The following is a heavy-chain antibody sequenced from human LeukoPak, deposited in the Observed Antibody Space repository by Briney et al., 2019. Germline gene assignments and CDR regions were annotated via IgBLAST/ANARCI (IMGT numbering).Heavy chain of an antibody. V-gene: IGHV3-23*01. D-gene: IGHD3-10*01. Sequence: GGSLRLSCAASEFAFSSYAMNWVRQAPGKGLEWVSSVSGSGVTTYYADSVKGRFTISRDNSKNTLYLQMNSLRAEDTGVYYCARAGGFGELGYYMDVWGKGTTVTVSS. CDR2: VSGSGVTT. J-gene: IGHJ6*03. CDR3: ARAGGFGELGYYMDV. CDR1: EFAFSSYA.